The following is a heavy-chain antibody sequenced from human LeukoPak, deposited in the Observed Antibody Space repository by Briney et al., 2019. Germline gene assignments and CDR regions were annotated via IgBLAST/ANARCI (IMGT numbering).Heavy chain of an antibody. Sequence: TGGSLRLSCAASGFTFSTYSMNWVRQAPGKGLEWVSSISSSSSYIYYADSVKGRFTISRDTAKNSLYLQMNSLRAEDTGVYYCAREGSITTSSPPLDYWGQGTLVTVSS. V-gene: IGHV3-21*01. D-gene: IGHD4-11*01. CDR3: AREGSITTSSPPLDY. J-gene: IGHJ4*02. CDR2: ISSSSSYI. CDR1: GFTFSTYS.